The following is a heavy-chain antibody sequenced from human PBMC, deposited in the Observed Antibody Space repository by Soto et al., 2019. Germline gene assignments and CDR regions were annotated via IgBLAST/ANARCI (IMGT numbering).Heavy chain of an antibody. CDR1: GGSFSDHY. CDR3: ARLNGYCVSTSCHGYYGMDV. D-gene: IGHD2-2*03. Sequence: SETLSLTCAVYGGSFSDHYCSWIRQSPAKGLDWIGEINHSGTTNCNPSLKSRVSISVDAFKNQFSLKLTSVTAADTAVYYCARLNGYCVSTSCHGYYGMDVWGQGTTVTVSS. V-gene: IGHV4-34*01. J-gene: IGHJ6*02. CDR2: INHSGTT.